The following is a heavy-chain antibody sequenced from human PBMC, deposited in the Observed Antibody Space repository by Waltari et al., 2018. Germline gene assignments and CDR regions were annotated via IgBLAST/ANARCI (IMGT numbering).Heavy chain of an antibody. J-gene: IGHJ4*02. CDR2: INHMGST. D-gene: IGHD6-13*01. CDR1: GGSFSGYY. Sequence: QVQLQQWGAGRLKPSETLSLTCAVYGGSFSGYYWSWIRQPPGKGVEWIGEINHMGSTYYNPSLKSRVTIAVDTSKNQFSLKLSSVTAADTALYYCSRGQAAARRRTLLSNWGQGTLVTVSS. CDR3: SRGQAAARRRTLLSN. V-gene: IGHV4-34*01.